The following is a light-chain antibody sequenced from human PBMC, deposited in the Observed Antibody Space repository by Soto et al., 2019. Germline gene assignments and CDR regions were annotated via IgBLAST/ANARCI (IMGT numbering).Light chain of an antibody. Sequence: QSALTQPASVSGSPGQSITISCTGTSSDVGGFNYVSWYQQHPGKAPKLMIYDVTNRPSGVSYRFSGSKSGNTASLTISGHQAEDEADYYCNSYTSSSTYVFGTGTTLTVL. V-gene: IGLV2-14*03. CDR3: NSYTSSSTYV. J-gene: IGLJ1*01. CDR2: DVT. CDR1: SSDVGGFNY.